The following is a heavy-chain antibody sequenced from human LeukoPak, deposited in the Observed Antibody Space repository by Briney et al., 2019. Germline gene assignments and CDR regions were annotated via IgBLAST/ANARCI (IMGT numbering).Heavy chain of an antibody. CDR2: ISNSGST. CDR1: GGSISSHY. J-gene: IGHJ4*02. Sequence: SETLSLTCTVSGGSISSHYWSWIRQPPGEGLEWIGYISNSGSTTYNPSLKSRVTISVDTSKSQFSLKLSSVTAADTAVYYCARGGNVYDRNFDYWGQGTLVTVSS. CDR3: ARGGNVYDRNFDY. V-gene: IGHV4-59*11. D-gene: IGHD3-22*01.